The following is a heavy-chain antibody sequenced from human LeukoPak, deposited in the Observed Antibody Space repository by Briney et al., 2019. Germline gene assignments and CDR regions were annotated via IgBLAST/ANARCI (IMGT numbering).Heavy chain of an antibody. Sequence: AETLSLTCTVSGGSISSYYWSWIRQPPGKGLEWIGEINHSGSTNYNPSLKSRVTISVDTSKNQFSLKLSSVTAADTAVYYCARQGYYAVPFDYWGQGTLVTVSS. J-gene: IGHJ4*02. CDR1: GGSISSYY. V-gene: IGHV4-34*01. CDR3: ARQGYYAVPFDY. CDR2: INHSGST. D-gene: IGHD3-10*01.